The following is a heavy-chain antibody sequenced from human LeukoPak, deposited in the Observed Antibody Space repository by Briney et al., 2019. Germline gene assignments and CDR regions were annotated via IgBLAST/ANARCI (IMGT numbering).Heavy chain of an antibody. J-gene: IGHJ6*03. Sequence: PGGSLRLSCAASGFTFSSYSMNWVRQAPGKGLEWVSSISSSSSYIYYADSVKGRFTISRDNAKNSLYLQMNSLRAEDTALYYCAREPLLDNYYSYMDVWGKGTTVTVFS. CDR3: AREPLLDNYYSYMDV. D-gene: IGHD1-26*01. CDR2: ISSSSSYI. V-gene: IGHV3-21*04. CDR1: GFTFSSYS.